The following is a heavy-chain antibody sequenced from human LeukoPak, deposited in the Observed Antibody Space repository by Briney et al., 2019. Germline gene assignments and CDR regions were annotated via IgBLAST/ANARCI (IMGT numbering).Heavy chain of an antibody. CDR2: IYYSGST. J-gene: IGHJ4*02. V-gene: IGHV4-59*11. Sequence: SETLSLTCTVSGGSISSHYWSWIRQPPGKGLEWIGYIYYSGSTNYNPSLKSRVTMSVDTSKNQFSLKLSSVTAADTAVYYCARDRDGDLDYWGQGTLVTVSS. D-gene: IGHD4-17*01. CDR3: ARDRDGDLDY. CDR1: GGSISSHY.